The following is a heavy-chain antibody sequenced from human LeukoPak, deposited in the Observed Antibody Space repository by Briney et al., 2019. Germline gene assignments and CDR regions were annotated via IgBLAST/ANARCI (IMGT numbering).Heavy chain of an antibody. CDR3: ARYSWRVGRAFDI. CDR1: GGTFSSYA. J-gene: IGHJ3*02. D-gene: IGHD1-26*01. CDR2: IIPIFGTA. Sequence: VASVKVSCKASGGTFSSYAISWVRQAPGRGLEWMGGIIPIFGTANYAQKFQGRVTITTDESTSTAYMELSSLRSEDTAVYYCARYSWRVGRAFDIWGQGTMVTVSS. V-gene: IGHV1-69*05.